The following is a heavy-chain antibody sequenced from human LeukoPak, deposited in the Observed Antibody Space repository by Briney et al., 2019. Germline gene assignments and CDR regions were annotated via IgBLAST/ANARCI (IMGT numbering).Heavy chain of an antibody. J-gene: IGHJ4*02. D-gene: IGHD1-1*01. CDR1: AFTFSSYS. Sequence: GGSLRLSCAASAFTFSSYSMNWVRQAPGKGLEWISYISGSSTTIYYADSVKGRFTISRGNAKNSLYLQMNNLRAEDTAVYYCARLGTVDYWGQGTLVTVSS. CDR3: ARLGTVDY. CDR2: ISGSSTTI. V-gene: IGHV3-48*04.